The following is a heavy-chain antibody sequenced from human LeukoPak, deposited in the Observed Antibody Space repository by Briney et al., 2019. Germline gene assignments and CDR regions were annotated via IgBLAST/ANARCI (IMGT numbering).Heavy chain of an antibody. D-gene: IGHD1-26*01. CDR3: AKDRVVGTTRDFDY. Sequence: GGSLRLSCAASGFTFSSYGMYWVRQAPGKGLEWVSAISGGGGSTYYADSVKGRFTISRDNSKNTLYLQMNSLRAEDTAVYYCAKDRVVGTTRDFDYWGQGTLVTVSS. J-gene: IGHJ4*02. CDR1: GFTFSSYG. V-gene: IGHV3-23*01. CDR2: ISGGGGST.